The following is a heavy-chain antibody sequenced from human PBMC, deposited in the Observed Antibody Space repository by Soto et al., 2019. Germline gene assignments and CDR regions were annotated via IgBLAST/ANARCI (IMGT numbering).Heavy chain of an antibody. D-gene: IGHD4-4*01. Sequence: SETLSLTCTVSGGSISSYYWSWIRQPPGKGLEWIGYIYYSGSTNYNPSLKSRVTISVDTSKNQFSLKLSSVTAADTAVYYCARVYSNYHYYYMDVGGKGTTVTVSS. V-gene: IGHV4-59*08. CDR3: ARVYSNYHYYYMDV. J-gene: IGHJ6*03. CDR2: IYYSGST. CDR1: GGSISSYY.